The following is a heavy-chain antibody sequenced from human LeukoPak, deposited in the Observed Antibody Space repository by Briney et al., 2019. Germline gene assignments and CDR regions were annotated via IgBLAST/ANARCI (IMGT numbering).Heavy chain of an antibody. CDR1: GGTFSSYA. D-gene: IGHD3-22*01. CDR3: ARVDYYDSSGYTNWFDP. J-gene: IGHJ5*02. Sequence: GASVTVSFKASGGTFSSYAISWVRQAPGQGLEWMGGIIPIFGTANYAQKFQGRVTITADESTSTAYMELSSLRSEDTAVYYCARVDYYDSSGYTNWFDPWGQGTLVTVSS. CDR2: IIPIFGTA. V-gene: IGHV1-69*13.